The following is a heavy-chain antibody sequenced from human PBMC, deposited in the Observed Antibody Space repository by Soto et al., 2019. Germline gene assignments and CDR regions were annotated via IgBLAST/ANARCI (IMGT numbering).Heavy chain of an antibody. D-gene: IGHD1-7*01. V-gene: IGHV4-38-2*02. Sequence: SETLSLTCTVSGYSVSSGSYWGWFRQPPEKGLEWIGSVYHSGHTYHNPSLKSRVTISIDTSKNQFSLKLTSVTAADTAVYYCARARIVVSGTIVDFWGLGTLVTVSS. CDR3: ARARIVVSGTIVDF. CDR2: VYHSGHT. CDR1: GYSVSSGSY. J-gene: IGHJ4*02.